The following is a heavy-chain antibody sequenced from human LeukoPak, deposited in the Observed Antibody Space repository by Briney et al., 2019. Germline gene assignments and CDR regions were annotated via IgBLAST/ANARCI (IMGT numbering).Heavy chain of an antibody. CDR1: GFTFSSYG. CDR2: ISYDGSNK. V-gene: IGHV3-30*18. CDR3: AKGLSELGRGYSYGYIEYFDY. J-gene: IGHJ4*02. D-gene: IGHD5-18*01. Sequence: GGSLRLSCAASGFTFSSYGMHWVRQAPGKGLEWVAVISYDGSNKYYADSVKGRFTISRDNSKNTLYLQMNSLRAEDTAVYYCAKGLSELGRGYSYGYIEYFDYWGQGTLVTVSS.